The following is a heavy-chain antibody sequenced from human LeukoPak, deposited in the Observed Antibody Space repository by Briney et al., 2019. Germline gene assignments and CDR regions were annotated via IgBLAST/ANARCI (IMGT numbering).Heavy chain of an antibody. CDR3: AKDPSQIVVVVAAKGDWFDP. Sequence: GGSLRLSCAASGFTFGSYAMSWVRQAPGKGLEWVSTISGSGDSTYYADSVKGRFSISRDNSKNTLYLQMNSLRAEDTAVYYCAKDPSQIVVVVAAKGDWFDPWGQGTLVTVSS. CDR2: ISGSGDST. D-gene: IGHD2-15*01. J-gene: IGHJ5*02. CDR1: GFTFGSYA. V-gene: IGHV3-23*01.